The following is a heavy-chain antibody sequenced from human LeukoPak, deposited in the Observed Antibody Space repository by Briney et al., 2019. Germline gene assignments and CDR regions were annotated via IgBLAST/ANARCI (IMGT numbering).Heavy chain of an antibody. CDR1: GFTFSDYY. J-gene: IGHJ6*03. Sequence: GGSLRLSCAASGFTFSDYYMSWIRQAPGKGLEWVSYISSSGSTIYYADSVKGRFTISRDNAKNSLYLQMNSLRAEDTAVYYCARVDVGIFWLEHMDVWGKGTTVTVSS. D-gene: IGHD3-9*01. V-gene: IGHV3-11*01. CDR2: ISSSGSTI. CDR3: ARVDVGIFWLEHMDV.